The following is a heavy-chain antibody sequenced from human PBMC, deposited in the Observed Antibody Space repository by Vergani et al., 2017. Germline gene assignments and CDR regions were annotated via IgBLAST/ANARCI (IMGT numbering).Heavy chain of an antibody. J-gene: IGHJ6*03. CDR2: INHSGST. CDR3: ARGARGSSTSWSYYYYYYMDV. D-gene: IGHD2-2*01. Sequence: QVQLQQWGAGLLKPSETLSLTCAVYGGSFSGYYWSWIRQPPGKGLEWIGEINHSGSTNYNPSLKSRVTISVDTSKNKFSLKLSSVTAADTAVYYCARGARGSSTSWSYYYYYYMDVWGKGTTVTVSS. CDR1: GGSFSGYY. V-gene: IGHV4-34*01.